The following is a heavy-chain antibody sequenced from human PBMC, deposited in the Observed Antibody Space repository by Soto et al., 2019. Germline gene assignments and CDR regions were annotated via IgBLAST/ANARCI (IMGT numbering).Heavy chain of an antibody. Sequence: ASVKVSCKASGYTFINYDISWVRQAAGQGLEWLGWMNPGSGKTGYASKFQGRVAMSSDASTGTSHVELSSLTSDDTAVYYCARTASAGTLKGFDHWVKGTLVTVSS. CDR3: ARTASAGTLKGFDH. CDR1: GYTFINYD. D-gene: IGHD6-13*01. V-gene: IGHV1-8*02. CDR2: MNPGSGKT. J-gene: IGHJ5*02.